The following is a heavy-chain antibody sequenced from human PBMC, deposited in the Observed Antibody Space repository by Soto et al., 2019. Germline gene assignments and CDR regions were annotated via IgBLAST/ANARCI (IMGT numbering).Heavy chain of an antibody. D-gene: IGHD3-10*01. CDR3: ARGAITMVRGVIWGFDY. CDR2: IYYSGST. J-gene: IGHJ4*02. V-gene: IGHV4-39*01. Sequence: PSETLSLTCTVSGGSISSSSYYWGWIRQPPGKGLEWIGSIYYSGSTYYNPSLKSRVTISVDTSKNQFSLKLSSVTAADTAVYYCARGAITMVRGVIWGFDYWGQGTLVTVSS. CDR1: GGSISSSSYY.